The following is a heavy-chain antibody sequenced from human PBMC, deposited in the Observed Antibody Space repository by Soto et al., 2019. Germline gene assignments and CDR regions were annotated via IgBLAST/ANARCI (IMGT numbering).Heavy chain of an antibody. CDR1: GGSFSGYY. Sequence: SSETLSLTCAVYGGSFSGYYWSWIRKPPGKGLEWTGEINHSGSTNYNPSLKSRVTISVDTSKNQFSLKLSSVTAADTAVYYCARGVTTVTFYYYYYYMDVWGKGTTVTVSS. CDR2: INHSGST. J-gene: IGHJ6*03. CDR3: ARGVTTVTFYYYYYYMDV. V-gene: IGHV4-34*01. D-gene: IGHD4-17*01.